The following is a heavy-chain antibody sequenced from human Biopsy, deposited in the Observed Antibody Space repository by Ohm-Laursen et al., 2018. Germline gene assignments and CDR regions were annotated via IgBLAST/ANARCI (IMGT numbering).Heavy chain of an antibody. CDR3: ARGGFFAYSTFDY. CDR1: GFTFSSHA. CDR2: INGSGGST. J-gene: IGHJ4*02. Sequence: SLRLSCAASGFTFSSHAMSWVRQAPGKGPECVSVINGSGGSTYYADPVKGRFTISRDNAKNTLYLQMNSLRAEDTAVYYCARGGFFAYSTFDYWGQGALVTVSS. D-gene: IGHD4-11*01. V-gene: IGHV3-23*01.